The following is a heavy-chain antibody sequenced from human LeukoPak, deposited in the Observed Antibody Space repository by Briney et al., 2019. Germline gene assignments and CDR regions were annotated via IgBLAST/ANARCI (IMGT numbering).Heavy chain of an antibody. CDR3: ATEKGDSPDY. V-gene: IGHV3-21*04. D-gene: IGHD2-21*01. Sequence: GGSLRLSCSASGFTFSSYSMNWVRQAPGKGLEWVSSISSSSSYIYYADSVKGRFTISRDNSKNTLYLQMNSLRAEDTAVYYCATEKGDSPDYWGQGTLVTVSS. CDR2: ISSSSSYI. CDR1: GFTFSSYS. J-gene: IGHJ4*02.